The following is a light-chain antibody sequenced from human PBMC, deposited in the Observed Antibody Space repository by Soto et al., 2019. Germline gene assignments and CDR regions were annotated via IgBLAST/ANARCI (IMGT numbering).Light chain of an antibody. CDR2: GNS. CDR3: QSYDSSLSGYV. CDR1: SSNIGAGYD. J-gene: IGLJ1*01. Sequence: QSVLTQAPSVSGAPGQRVTISCTGSSSNIGAGYDVQWYQQLPGTAPKLLIYGNSNRPSGVPDRFSGSKSGTSASLAITGLQAEDEADYYCQSYDSSLSGYVFGTGTKVTVL. V-gene: IGLV1-40*01.